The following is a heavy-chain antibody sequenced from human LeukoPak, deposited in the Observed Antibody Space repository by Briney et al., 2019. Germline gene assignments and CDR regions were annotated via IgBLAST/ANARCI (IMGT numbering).Heavy chain of an antibody. CDR2: FYHGGST. V-gene: IGHV4-38-2*02. CDR3: ARGYCTNAVCSLGPTQA. Sequence: PSETLSLTCTVSGYSISTGYYWDWIRQPPGKGLEWIGTFYHGGSTYYNPSLKSRVTISVDTSKNQFSLKLSSVTAADTAVYYCARGYCTNAVCSLGPTQAWGQGTLVTVSS. J-gene: IGHJ4*02. CDR1: GYSISTGYY. D-gene: IGHD2-8*01.